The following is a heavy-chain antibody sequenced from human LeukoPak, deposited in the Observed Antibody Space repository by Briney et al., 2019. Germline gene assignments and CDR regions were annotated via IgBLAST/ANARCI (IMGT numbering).Heavy chain of an antibody. CDR1: GGTFSSYA. CDR3: ARGLRYCSGGSCYGPAKNYYYYGMDV. V-gene: IGHV1-69*13. D-gene: IGHD2-15*01. CDR2: IIPIFGTA. Sequence: SVKVSCKASGGTFSSYAISWVRQAPGQGLEWMGGIIPIFGTANYAQKFQGRVTITADESTSTAYMELSSLRSEDTAVYYCARGLRYCSGGSCYGPAKNYYYYGMDVWGQGTTVTVSS. J-gene: IGHJ6*02.